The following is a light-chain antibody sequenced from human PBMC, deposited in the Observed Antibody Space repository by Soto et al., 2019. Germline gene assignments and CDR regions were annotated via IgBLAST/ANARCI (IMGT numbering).Light chain of an antibody. CDR2: DVS. J-gene: IGLJ1*01. CDR1: SSDVGAYNY. Sequence: QSVLTQPASVSGSPGQSIALSCTGTSSDVGAYNYVSWYQQHPGKAPKLMIYDVSNRPSGVSNRFSGSKSDNTASLTISGLQAEDEADYYCSSYTSSSTYVFGTGTKVTVL. V-gene: IGLV2-14*03. CDR3: SSYTSSSTYV.